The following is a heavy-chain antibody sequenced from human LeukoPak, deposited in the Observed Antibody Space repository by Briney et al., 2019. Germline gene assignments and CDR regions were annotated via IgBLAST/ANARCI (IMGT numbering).Heavy chain of an antibody. V-gene: IGHV3-30*04. CDR3: ARLGNYFDSSVYYVGD. Sequence: PGRSLRLSCAASGFTFSSYAMHWVRQAPGKGLEWVAVISYDGSNKYYADSVKGRFTISRDNSKNTLYLQMNSLRAEDTAVYYCARLGNYFDSSVYYVGDWGQGTLVTVSS. CDR2: ISYDGSNK. CDR1: GFTFSSYA. D-gene: IGHD3-22*01. J-gene: IGHJ4*02.